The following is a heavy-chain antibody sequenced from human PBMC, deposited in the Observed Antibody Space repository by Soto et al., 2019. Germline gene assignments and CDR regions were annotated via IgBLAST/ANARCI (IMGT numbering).Heavy chain of an antibody. V-gene: IGHV3-48*01. CDR3: ARGGIAVAGRHFDY. CDR2: ISSSRTTM. J-gene: IGHJ4*02. Sequence: EVQLVESGGGLVQPGGSLRLSCVTSGFTFSSYGMNWVRQAPGKGLEWVSYISSSRTTMYYADSVQGRFTISSDNAKNSLYRQRNSLRAEDTAVYYCARGGIAVAGRHFDYWGQGTLVTVSS. D-gene: IGHD6-19*01. CDR1: GFTFSSYG.